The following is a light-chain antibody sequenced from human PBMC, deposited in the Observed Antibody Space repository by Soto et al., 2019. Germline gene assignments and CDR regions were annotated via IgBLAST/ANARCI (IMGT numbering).Light chain of an antibody. CDR1: SSDVGAHNF. V-gene: IGLV2-14*01. Sequence: QSVLTQPASVSGSPGQSITISCTGTSSDVGAHNFVSWYQQHPGKAPKLLIYGGNNRPSGVPDRFSGSRSGTSASLAITGLQAEDEADYYCQSYDMSLNNHVFGTGTKLTVL. CDR2: GGN. J-gene: IGLJ1*01. CDR3: QSYDMSLNNHV.